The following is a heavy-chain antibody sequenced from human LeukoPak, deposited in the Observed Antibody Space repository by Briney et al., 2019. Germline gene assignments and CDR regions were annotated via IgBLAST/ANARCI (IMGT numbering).Heavy chain of an antibody. V-gene: IGHV3-23*01. CDR1: GFTFNSYA. Sequence: PGGSLRLSCAASGFTFNSYAMSWVRQAPGKGLEWVSAISGSGGSTYYADSVKGRFTISRDNSKNTLYLQMNSLRAEDTAVYYCAKATMIVVVAAGIDIWGQGTMVTVSS. J-gene: IGHJ3*02. CDR2: ISGSGGST. CDR3: AKATMIVVVAAGIDI. D-gene: IGHD3-22*01.